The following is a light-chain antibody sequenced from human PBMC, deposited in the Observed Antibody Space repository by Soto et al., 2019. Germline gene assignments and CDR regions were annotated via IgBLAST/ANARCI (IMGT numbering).Light chain of an antibody. V-gene: IGKV3-11*01. J-gene: IGKJ5*01. CDR2: DAS. Sequence: EIVLTQSPATLSLSPGERATLSCRASQSVSSYLAWYQQKPGQAPRLLIYDASNRATGIPDRFSGSGSGTDFTLTISRLEPEDFAVYYRQKRSNWPSITVGQGTRLEI. CDR1: QSVSSY. CDR3: QKRSNWPSIT.